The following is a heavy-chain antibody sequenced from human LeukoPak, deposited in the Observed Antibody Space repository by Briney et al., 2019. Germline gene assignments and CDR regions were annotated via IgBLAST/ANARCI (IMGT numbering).Heavy chain of an antibody. CDR3: ARPLDSSGSPRPNDAFDI. J-gene: IGHJ3*02. V-gene: IGHV4-30-2*03. CDR1: GGSISSGGYS. CDR2: IYHSGST. Sequence: PSQTLSLTCAVSGGSISSGGYSWSWIRQPPGKGLEWIGYIYHSGSTYYNPSLKSRVTISVDTSKNQFSLKLSSVTAADTAVYYCARPLDSSGSPRPNDAFDIWGQGTMVTVSS. D-gene: IGHD3-22*01.